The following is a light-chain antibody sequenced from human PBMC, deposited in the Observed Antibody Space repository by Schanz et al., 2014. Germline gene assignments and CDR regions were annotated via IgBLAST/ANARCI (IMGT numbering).Light chain of an antibody. J-gene: IGLJ2*01. CDR3: AAWDDSLNAVI. CDR2: SNN. Sequence: QSVLTQPPSASGTPGQRVTISCSGSSSNIGSNVVNWYQQLPGTAPKLLMSSNNQRPSGVPDRLSGSKSGTSASLAISGLQSEEEADYYCAAWDDSLNAVIFGGGTKVTVL. CDR1: SSNIGSNV. V-gene: IGLV1-44*01.